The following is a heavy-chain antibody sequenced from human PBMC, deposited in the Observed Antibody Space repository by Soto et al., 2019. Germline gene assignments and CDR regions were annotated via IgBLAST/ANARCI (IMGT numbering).Heavy chain of an antibody. J-gene: IGHJ6*02. D-gene: IGHD6-19*01. CDR2: IYPGDSDT. CDR1: GYSFTSYW. Sequence: PGESLKISCKGSGYSFTSYWIGWVRQMPGKGLEWMGIIYPGDSDTRYSPSFQGQVTISADKSISTAYLQWSSLKASDTAMYYWVRKRVAVPSDPYYYGMDVWGQGTTVTVSS. CDR3: VRKRVAVPSDPYYYGMDV. V-gene: IGHV5-51*01.